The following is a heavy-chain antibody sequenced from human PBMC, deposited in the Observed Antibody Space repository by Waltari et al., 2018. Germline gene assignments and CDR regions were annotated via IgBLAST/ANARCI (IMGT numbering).Heavy chain of an antibody. V-gene: IGHV3-33*06. CDR1: GFTFRSYG. Sequence: QVQLVESGGGVVQPGRSLRLSCAASGFTFRSYGMHWVRQAPGKGLEWVAVIWYDGSNKYYADSVKGRFTISRDNSKNTLYLQMNSLRAEDTAVYYCAKAVAGTWPYYFDYWGQGTLVTVSS. D-gene: IGHD6-19*01. CDR3: AKAVAGTWPYYFDY. J-gene: IGHJ4*02. CDR2: IWYDGSNK.